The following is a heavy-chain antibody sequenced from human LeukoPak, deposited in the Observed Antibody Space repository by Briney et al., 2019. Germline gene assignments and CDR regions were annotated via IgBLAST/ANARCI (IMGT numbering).Heavy chain of an antibody. CDR1: GFLFNNYP. Sequence: PGRSLRLSCATSGFLFNNYPMNWVRQVPGKGLEWVALISYDGSDKYYADSVKGRFTISRDNSKNTLYLQMDNLRVEDTAVYYCARVSKPGWYDYYYMDVWGKGTTVIVSS. V-gene: IGHV3-30*04. D-gene: IGHD5/OR15-5a*01. CDR2: ISYDGSDK. J-gene: IGHJ6*03. CDR3: ARVSKPGWYDYYYMDV.